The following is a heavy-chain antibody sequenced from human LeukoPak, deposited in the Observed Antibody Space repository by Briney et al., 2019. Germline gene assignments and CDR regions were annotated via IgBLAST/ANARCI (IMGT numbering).Heavy chain of an antibody. J-gene: IGHJ4*02. CDR1: GFTFSSYA. D-gene: IGHD3-10*01. Sequence: GSLRLSCAASGFTFSSYAMSWIRQPPGKGLEWIGYIYYSGSTNYNPSLKSRVTISVDTSKNQFSLKLSSVTAADTAVYYCARSKLLWFGESMTGFDYWGQGTLVTVSS. V-gene: IGHV4-59*08. CDR2: IYYSGST. CDR3: ARSKLLWFGESMTGFDY.